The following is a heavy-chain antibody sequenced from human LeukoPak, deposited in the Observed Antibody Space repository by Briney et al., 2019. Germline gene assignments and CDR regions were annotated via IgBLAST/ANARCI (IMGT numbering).Heavy chain of an antibody. CDR2: IYSGGTT. V-gene: IGHV3-66*02. J-gene: IGHJ6*03. CDR1: GFTVSSNY. Sequence: GGSLRLSCAASGFTVSSNYMNWVRQAPGKGLEWVPVIYSGGTTYYADSVKGRFTISRDNSKNTLYLQMNSLGAGDTAVYYCVSRDAYKPRYFMDVWGKGTTVTVSS. CDR3: VSRDAYKPRYFMDV. D-gene: IGHD5-24*01.